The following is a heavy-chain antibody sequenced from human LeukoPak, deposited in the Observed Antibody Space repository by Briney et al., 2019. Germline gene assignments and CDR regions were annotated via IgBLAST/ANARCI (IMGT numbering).Heavy chain of an antibody. V-gene: IGHV4-4*09. CDR1: GGSLRAYY. Sequence: ASETLSLTCTVSGGSLRAYYWSWMPQPPGGGLEWSGYISASGTTNYNPSLKSRVTMSVDTSKNQFSLKLSSVTAADTAVYYCARLPNDAFDFWGQGTMVTVSS. CDR2: ISASGTT. J-gene: IGHJ3*01. CDR3: ARLPNDAFDF.